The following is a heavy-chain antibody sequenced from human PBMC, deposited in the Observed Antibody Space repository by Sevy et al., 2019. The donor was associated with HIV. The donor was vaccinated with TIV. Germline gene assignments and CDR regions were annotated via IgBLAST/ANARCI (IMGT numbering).Heavy chain of an antibody. CDR1: GFSFSSYG. CDR3: ARETVPAARGMDV. D-gene: IGHD2-2*01. CDR2: IWYDGSKK. J-gene: IGHJ6*02. Sequence: GGSLRLSCAASGFSFSSYGIYWVRQAPGKGLEWVAVIWYDGSKKYYADSVKGRFTISRDNSKNTLYLQMNSLRDEDTAVYYGARETVPAARGMDVWGQGTTVTVSS. V-gene: IGHV3-33*01.